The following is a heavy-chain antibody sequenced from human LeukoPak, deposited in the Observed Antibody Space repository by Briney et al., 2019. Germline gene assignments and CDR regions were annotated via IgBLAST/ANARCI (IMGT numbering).Heavy chain of an antibody. Sequence: GGSLRLSCAASGFTFRSYAMSWVRQAPGKGLEWVSAISGSGGSTYYADSVKGRFTISRDNSKNTLYLQMNSLRAEDTAVYYCAKYKTSTVTTGFDYWGQGTLVTVSS. D-gene: IGHD4-17*01. CDR1: GFTFRSYA. V-gene: IGHV3-23*01. J-gene: IGHJ4*02. CDR2: ISGSGGST. CDR3: AKYKTSTVTTGFDY.